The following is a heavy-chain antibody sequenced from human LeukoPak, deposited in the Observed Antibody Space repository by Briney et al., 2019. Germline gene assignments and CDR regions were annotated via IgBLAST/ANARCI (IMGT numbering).Heavy chain of an antibody. V-gene: IGHV3-23*01. Sequence: GGSLRLSCTASGFTFSNYAMSWVRQAPGKGLEWVSNISGNGGSTYYADSVKGRFTISRDNSKNTLYLQMNSLRAEDTAVYYCAKNDDSSGYPIGFDYWGQGTLVTVSS. CDR3: AKNDDSSGYPIGFDY. CDR1: GFTFSNYA. D-gene: IGHD3-22*01. J-gene: IGHJ4*02. CDR2: ISGNGGST.